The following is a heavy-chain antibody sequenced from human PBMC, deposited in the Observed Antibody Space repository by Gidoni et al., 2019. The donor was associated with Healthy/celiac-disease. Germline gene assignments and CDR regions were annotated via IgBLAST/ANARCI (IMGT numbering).Heavy chain of an antibody. CDR2: ISGSGGST. D-gene: IGHD6-13*01. Sequence: EAQLLGSGGGLVQPGGSLRLSCGPSGFTLSSYAMGWVRQAPGKGLVWVSAISGSGGSTYYADSVKGRFTISRDNSKNTLYLQMNSLRAEDTAVYYCAKEPTAAVDYWGQGTLVTVSS. CDR1: GFTLSSYA. CDR3: AKEPTAAVDY. J-gene: IGHJ4*02. V-gene: IGHV3-23*01.